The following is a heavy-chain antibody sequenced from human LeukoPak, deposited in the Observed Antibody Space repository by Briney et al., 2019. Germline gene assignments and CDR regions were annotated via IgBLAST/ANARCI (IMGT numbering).Heavy chain of an antibody. CDR1: GGSFSGYY. V-gene: IGHV4-34*01. D-gene: IGHD3-10*01. CDR2: INHSGST. J-gene: IGHJ4*02. Sequence: PSETLSLTCAVYGGSFSGYYWSWIRQPPGKGLEWIGEINHSGSTNYNPSLKSQVTISVDTSKNQFSLKLSSVTAADTAVYYCARFGSGRPFDYWGQGTLVTVSS. CDR3: ARFGSGRPFDY.